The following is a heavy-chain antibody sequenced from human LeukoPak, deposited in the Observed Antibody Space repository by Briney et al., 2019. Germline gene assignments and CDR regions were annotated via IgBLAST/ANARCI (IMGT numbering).Heavy chain of an antibody. V-gene: IGHV4-34*01. CDR2: INHSGST. CDR1: GGSFSGYY. CDR3: ARRYYDFWSGGYYYYMDV. D-gene: IGHD3-3*01. J-gene: IGHJ6*03. Sequence: SETLSLTCAVYGGSFSGYYWSWIRQPPGKGLDWIGEINHSGSTNYNPSLKSRVTISVDTSKNQFSLKLSSVTAADTAVYYCARRYYDFWSGGYYYYMDVWGKGTTVTVSS.